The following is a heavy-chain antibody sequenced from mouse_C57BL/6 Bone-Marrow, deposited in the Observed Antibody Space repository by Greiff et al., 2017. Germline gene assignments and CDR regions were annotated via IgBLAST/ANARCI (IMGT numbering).Heavy chain of an antibody. Sequence: VKLVESGPGLVQPSQSLSITCTVSGFSLTSYGVHWVRQSPGKGLEWLGVIWSGGSTDYNAAFISRLSISKDNSKSQVFFKMNSLQADDTAIYYCARNFHYYGSPFAYWGQGTLVTVSA. J-gene: IGHJ3*01. CDR3: ARNFHYYGSPFAY. D-gene: IGHD1-1*01. V-gene: IGHV2-2*01. CDR2: IWSGGST. CDR1: GFSLTSYG.